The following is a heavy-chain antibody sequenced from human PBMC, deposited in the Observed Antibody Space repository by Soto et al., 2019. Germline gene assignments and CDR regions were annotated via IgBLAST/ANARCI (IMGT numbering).Heavy chain of an antibody. D-gene: IGHD3-22*01. CDR3: ARGRKDYYDSSGYPVAFDI. CDR1: GGTFSSYA. J-gene: IGHJ3*02. V-gene: IGHV1-69*06. Sequence: ASVKVSCKASGGTFSSYAISWVRQAPGQGLEWMGGIIPIFGTANYAQKFQGRVTITADKSTSTAYMELSSLRSEDTAVYYCARGRKDYYDSSGYPVAFDIWGQGTMVTVSS. CDR2: IIPIFGTA.